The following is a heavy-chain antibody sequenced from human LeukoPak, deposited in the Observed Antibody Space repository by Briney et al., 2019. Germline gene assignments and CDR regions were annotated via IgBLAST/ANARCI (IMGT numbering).Heavy chain of an antibody. CDR1: GFNFSNYW. CDR2: SNTDGSTT. J-gene: IGHJ1*01. CDR3: ARTASYSGSFYGYFQH. Sequence: PGGSLRLSCAASGFNFSNYWMHWVRHAPGKGLVWVTRSNTDGSTTTYADSVKGRFTISRDNAKSTLYLQMNSLRVEDTAVYYCARTASYSGSFYGYFQHWGQGTLVTVSS. V-gene: IGHV3-74*01. D-gene: IGHD1-26*01.